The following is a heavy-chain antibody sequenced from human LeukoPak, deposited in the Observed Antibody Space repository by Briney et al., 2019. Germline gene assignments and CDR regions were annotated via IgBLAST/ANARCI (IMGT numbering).Heavy chain of an antibody. V-gene: IGHV3-7*03. Sequence: GGSLRLSCAASGITFSRFWMSWVRQAPGKGLQWVANINQDGSEKHYVDSVKGRFTISRDNSKNTLYLQMNSLRAEDTAVYYCAKCLGSGWYASSDWGQGTLVTVSS. CDR3: AKCLGSGWYASSD. J-gene: IGHJ4*02. D-gene: IGHD6-13*01. CDR1: GITFSRFW. CDR2: INQDGSEK.